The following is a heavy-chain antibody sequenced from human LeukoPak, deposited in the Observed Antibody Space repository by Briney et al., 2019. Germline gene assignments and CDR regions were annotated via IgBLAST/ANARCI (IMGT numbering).Heavy chain of an antibody. CDR1: GFTFSDYT. V-gene: IGHV3-48*04. CDR3: ARVPSGYTLGYGYYYYYMDV. CDR2: ISTSSSTI. D-gene: IGHD5-18*01. J-gene: IGHJ6*03. Sequence: GGSLRLSCAVSGFTFSDYTMTWVRQAPGKGLEWVSYISTSSSTIYYADSVRGRFTISRDNTKNALYLQMNSLRAEDTAVYYCARVPSGYTLGYGYYYYYMDVWGKGTTVTVSS.